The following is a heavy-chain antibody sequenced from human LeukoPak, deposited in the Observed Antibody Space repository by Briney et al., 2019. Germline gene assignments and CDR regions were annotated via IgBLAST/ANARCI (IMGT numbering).Heavy chain of an antibody. V-gene: IGHV4-59*01. CDR2: IYYSGST. Sequence: KPSETLSLTCTVSGGSISSYYWSWIRQPPGKGLEWIGYIYYSGSTNYNPSLKSRVTISVDTSKNQFSLKLSSVTAADTAVYYCARDMSPSRYSSGWYAWGQGTLVTVSS. CDR3: ARDMSPSRYSSGWYA. J-gene: IGHJ5*02. D-gene: IGHD6-19*01. CDR1: GGSISSYY.